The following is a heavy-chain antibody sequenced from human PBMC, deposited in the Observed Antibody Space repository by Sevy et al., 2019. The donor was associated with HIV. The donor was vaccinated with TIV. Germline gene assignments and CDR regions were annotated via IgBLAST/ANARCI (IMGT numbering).Heavy chain of an antibody. Sequence: GGSLRLSCAASGFTFSNVWMNWVRQTPEKGLEWVGRIKSKGAGGATDYAAPVKGRFVISRDDSKNTVYLQMNSLKSEDTALYYCTSSSSGAFDIWGQGTMVTVSS. CDR2: IKSKGAGGAT. V-gene: IGHV3-15*01. D-gene: IGHD3-10*01. CDR1: GFTFSNVW. J-gene: IGHJ3*02. CDR3: TSSSSGAFDI.